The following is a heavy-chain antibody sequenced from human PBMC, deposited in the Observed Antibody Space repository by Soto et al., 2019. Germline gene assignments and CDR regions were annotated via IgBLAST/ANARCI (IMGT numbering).Heavy chain of an antibody. Sequence: GGSLRLSCEASGFSFSSFAISFFRQSPVRGLEWVSYISDDGASIYYADSLKGRFTISRDNAKNSLSLQMNNLRAEDTAVYYCARENSVQAWLHHFDHWGLGTLVTVSS. CDR1: GFSFSSFA. V-gene: IGHV3-48*03. D-gene: IGHD5-18*01. CDR2: ISDDGASI. CDR3: ARENSVQAWLHHFDH. J-gene: IGHJ4*02.